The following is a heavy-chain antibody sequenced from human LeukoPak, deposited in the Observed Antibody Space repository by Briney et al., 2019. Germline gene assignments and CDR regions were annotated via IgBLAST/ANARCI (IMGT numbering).Heavy chain of an antibody. CDR2: IYYSGST. J-gene: IGHJ4*02. V-gene: IGHV4-59*01. CDR1: GGSISSYY. D-gene: IGHD3-10*01. CDR3: ARGTETYYYGSGSYYKEFFLDY. Sequence: SETLSLTCTVSGGSISSYYWSWIRQPPGKGLEWIGYIYYSGSTNYNPSLKSRVTISVDTSKNQFSLKLSSVTAADTAVYYCARGTETYYYGSGSYYKEFFLDYWGQGTLVTVSS.